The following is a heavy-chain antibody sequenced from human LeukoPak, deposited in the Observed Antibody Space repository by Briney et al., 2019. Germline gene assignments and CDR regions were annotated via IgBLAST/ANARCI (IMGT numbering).Heavy chain of an antibody. J-gene: IGHJ4*02. D-gene: IGHD6-19*01. V-gene: IGHV3-23*01. CDR2: ISGNTLKT. CDR3: AKGRAGIDY. CDR1: GFTFSDYA. Sequence: GGSLRLSCAASGFTFSDYAMSWVRQAPGEGLEWVSTISGNTLKTDYADSVKGRFTISRDNSKNTLYVQMNSLRAEDTAVYYCAKGRAGIDYWGQGTLVIVSS.